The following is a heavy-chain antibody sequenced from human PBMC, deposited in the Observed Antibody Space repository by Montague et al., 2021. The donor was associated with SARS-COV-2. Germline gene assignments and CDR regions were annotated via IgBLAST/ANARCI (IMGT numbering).Heavy chain of an antibody. V-gene: IGHV4-39*02. J-gene: IGHJ6*02. D-gene: IGHD3-16*01. CDR3: ARTSKLRATSSGNYYYHAMDG. CDR2: HHNGGTT. Sequence: SETLSLTCNVSGGSISSSTYYWGWIRQPPGKGLECVGNHHNGGTTYYSPSLKSRVTISVDTSKNHFSLNMASVTAADTAVYYCARTSKLRATSSGNYYYHAMDGWGQGTTVTVSS. CDR1: GGSISSSTYY.